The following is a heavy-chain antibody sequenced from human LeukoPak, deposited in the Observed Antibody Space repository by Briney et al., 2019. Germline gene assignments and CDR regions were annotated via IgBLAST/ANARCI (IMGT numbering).Heavy chain of an antibody. J-gene: IGHJ4*02. V-gene: IGHV3-7*01. Sequence: PWGSLRLSCAASGFTFSNHWMIWVRQAPGKGLEWVASIKQDGSEKQYVGSVRGRFTISRDNANNLLDLQMNSLTAEDTAVYYCAKDILSSKSDYWGQGTLVTVSS. CDR3: AKDILSSKSDY. CDR2: IKQDGSEK. D-gene: IGHD2/OR15-2a*01. CDR1: GFTFSNHW.